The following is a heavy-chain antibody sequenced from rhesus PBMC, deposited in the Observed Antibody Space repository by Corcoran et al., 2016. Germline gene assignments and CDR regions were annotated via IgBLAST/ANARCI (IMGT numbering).Heavy chain of an antibody. D-gene: IGHD5-30*01. V-gene: IGHV1-111*02. CDR1: GYTFTDYY. J-gene: IGHJ4*01. CDR2: VDPESGEA. Sequence: EVQLVQSGAEVKKPGASVNISCKASGYTFTDYYLHWVRQAPGKGLEWMGRVDPESGEAIHAQKFHDRVTIAADTSTDTDYRELSSLRSEDTAVYYCATRGYSGYSPFDYWGQGVLVTVSS. CDR3: ATRGYSGYSPFDY.